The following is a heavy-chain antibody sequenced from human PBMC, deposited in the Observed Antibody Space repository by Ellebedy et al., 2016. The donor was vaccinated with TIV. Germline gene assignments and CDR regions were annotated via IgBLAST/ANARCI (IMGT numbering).Heavy chain of an antibody. CDR1: GFAFSGFA. J-gene: IGHJ6*03. Sequence: GESLKISCATSGFAFSGFAMNWVRQAPGKGLEWVSSIGAGGSDVFYTDSVRGRFAISRDDAKTSIYLQMNRLRVEDTVVYYCVRFTRGAPLADYYYYMDVWGEGTTVTVSS. V-gene: IGHV3-21*01. CDR2: IGAGGSDV. D-gene: IGHD3-10*01. CDR3: VRFTRGAPLADYYYYMDV.